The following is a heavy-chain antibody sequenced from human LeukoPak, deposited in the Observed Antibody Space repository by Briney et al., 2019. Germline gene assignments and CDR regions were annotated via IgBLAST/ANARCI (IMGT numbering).Heavy chain of an antibody. CDR3: ARDDSSGFLIDY. CDR2: MNPNSGNT. Sequence: LGASVKVSCKASGYTFTSYDINWVRQATGQGLEWMGWMNPNSGNTGYAQKFQGRVTMTRNTSISTAYMELSSLRSEDTAVYYCARDDSSGFLIDYWGQGTLVTVSS. CDR1: GYTFTSYD. V-gene: IGHV1-8*01. D-gene: IGHD3-22*01. J-gene: IGHJ4*02.